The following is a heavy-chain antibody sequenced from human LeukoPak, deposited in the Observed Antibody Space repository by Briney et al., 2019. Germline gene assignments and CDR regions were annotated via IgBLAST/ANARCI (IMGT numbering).Heavy chain of an antibody. V-gene: IGHV3-74*01. CDR1: GFTLSSYW. J-gene: IGHJ4*02. D-gene: IGHD5-24*01. CDR3: ARDLGWLQSY. CDR2: INPDGSST. Sequence: GGSLRLLCAASGFTLSSYWMHWVRQAPGRGLVWASRINPDGSSTSYANSVKGRFTNSRDNAKNTLYLQTNSLRAEDTAVYYCARDLGWLQSYWGQGTLVTVSS.